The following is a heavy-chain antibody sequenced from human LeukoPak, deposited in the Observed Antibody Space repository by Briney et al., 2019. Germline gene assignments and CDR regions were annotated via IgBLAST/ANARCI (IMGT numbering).Heavy chain of an antibody. CDR3: ARQGSSWFFDP. D-gene: IGHD6-13*01. V-gene: IGHV4-39*01. CDR2: IYYSGST. Sequence: SETLSLTCTVSGDSISSSYYYWGWIRQPPGKGLEWIGSIYYSGSTYYNPSLRSRVTISVDTSKNQFSLKLSSVTAADTAVYYCARQGSSWFFDPWGQGTLVTVSS. CDR1: GDSISSSYYY. J-gene: IGHJ5*02.